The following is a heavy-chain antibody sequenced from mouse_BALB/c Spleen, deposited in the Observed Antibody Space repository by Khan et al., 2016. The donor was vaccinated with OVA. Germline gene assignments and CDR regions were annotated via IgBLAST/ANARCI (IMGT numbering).Heavy chain of an antibody. CDR1: GFTFSSFG. CDR2: MSSGGSTN. Sequence: EVELVESGGGLVQPGGSRTLSCAASGFTFSSFGMHWVRQAPKQGLEWVAYMSSGGSTNYYVDTVKGRFTISRDNPKNTLFLQMNCLRSEDTAMYYCARSGGNFHWYFDVWGAGTSVTVSS. J-gene: IGHJ1*01. V-gene: IGHV5-17*02. CDR3: ARSGGNFHWYFDV. D-gene: IGHD2-1*01.